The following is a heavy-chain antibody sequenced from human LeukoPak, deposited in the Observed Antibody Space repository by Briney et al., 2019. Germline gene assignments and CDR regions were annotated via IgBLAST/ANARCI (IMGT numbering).Heavy chain of an antibody. V-gene: IGHV4-59*01. D-gene: IGHD3-22*01. Sequence: PSETLSLTCTVSGGSISSYYWSWIRQPPGKGLEWIGYIYYSGSTNYNPSLKSRVTISVDTSKNQFSLKLSSVTAADTAVYYCARDRGYYCDSSGYLDYWGQGTLVTVSS. CDR3: ARDRGYYCDSSGYLDY. CDR1: GGSISSYY. J-gene: IGHJ4*02. CDR2: IYYSGST.